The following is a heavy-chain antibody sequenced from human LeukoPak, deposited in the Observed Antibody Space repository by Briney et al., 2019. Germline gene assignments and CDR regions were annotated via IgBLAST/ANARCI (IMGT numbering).Heavy chain of an antibody. Sequence: VQPGGSLRLSCAASGFTFSSYGMHWVRQAPGKGLEWVAFIRYDGSNKYYADSVKGRFTISRDNSKNTLYLQMNSLRSEDTAVYYCARDLGHYDKGYFDYWGQGTLVTVSS. CDR3: ARDLGHYDKGYFDY. D-gene: IGHD3-9*01. CDR1: GFTFSSYG. J-gene: IGHJ4*02. V-gene: IGHV3-30*02. CDR2: IRYDGSNK.